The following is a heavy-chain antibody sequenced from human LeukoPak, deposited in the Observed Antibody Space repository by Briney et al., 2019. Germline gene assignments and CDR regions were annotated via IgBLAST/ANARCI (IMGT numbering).Heavy chain of an antibody. V-gene: IGHV3-7*01. CDR3: ARDWGYCSGGNCYSVFDY. Sequence: PGGSLRLSCAASGFTFSSYWMNWVRQAPGKGLEWVANIKQDGSEKYYVDSVKGRFTISRDNAKNSLYLQMNSLRAEDAAVYYCARDWGYCSGGNCYSVFDYWGQGTLVTVSS. J-gene: IGHJ4*02. D-gene: IGHD2-15*01. CDR1: GFTFSSYW. CDR2: IKQDGSEK.